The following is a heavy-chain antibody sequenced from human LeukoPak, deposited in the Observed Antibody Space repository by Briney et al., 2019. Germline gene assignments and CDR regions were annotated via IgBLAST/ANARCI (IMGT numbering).Heavy chain of an antibody. J-gene: IGHJ6*03. CDR2: INPNSGGT. V-gene: IGHV1-2*02. CDR3: ARACSSSWYDYYYYMDV. Sequence: ASVKVSCKASGYTFTDYYMHWVRQAPGQGLEWMGWINPNSGGTNYAQKFQGRVTMTRDTSISTAYMELSRLRSDDTAVYYCARACSSSWYDYYYYMDVWGKGTTVTVSS. CDR1: GYTFTDYY. D-gene: IGHD6-13*01.